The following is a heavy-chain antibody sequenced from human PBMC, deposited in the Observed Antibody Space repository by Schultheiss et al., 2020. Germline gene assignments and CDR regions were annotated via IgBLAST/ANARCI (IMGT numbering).Heavy chain of an antibody. D-gene: IGHD5-24*01. CDR3: AKVRRDGYNPFDY. CDR1: GFTFSSYG. CDR2: ISYDGSNK. Sequence: GGSLRLSCAASGFTFSSYGMHWVRQAPGKGLEWVAVISYDGSNKYYADSVKGRFTISRDNSKNTLYLQMNSLRAEDTAVYYCAKVRRDGYNPFDYWGQGTLVNVSS. V-gene: IGHV3-30*18. J-gene: IGHJ4*02.